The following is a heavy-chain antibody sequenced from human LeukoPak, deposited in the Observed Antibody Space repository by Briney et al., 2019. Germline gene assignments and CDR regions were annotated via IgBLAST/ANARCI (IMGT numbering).Heavy chain of an antibody. CDR2: ITWNSDSI. Sequence: GGSLRLSCAASGFKFDDYAMHWVRQVPGKGLEWVSGITWNSDSIGYADSVKGRFTISRDNAKNSLYLQMNSLRAEDMALYYCAKDRGGSYYEQLQHWGQGTLVIVSS. V-gene: IGHV3-9*03. J-gene: IGHJ1*01. CDR3: AKDRGGSYYEQLQH. D-gene: IGHD1-26*01. CDR1: GFKFDDYA.